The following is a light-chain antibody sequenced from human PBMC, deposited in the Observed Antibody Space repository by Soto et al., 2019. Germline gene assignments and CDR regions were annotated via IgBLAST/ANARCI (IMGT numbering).Light chain of an antibody. Sequence: LSSRASQSISSSFLAWYQQKPGQAPRLLIYGASSRATGIPDRFSGSGSGTDFTLTISSLEPEDFAVYYCQQRSNWPITFGQGARLEIK. CDR3: QQRSNWPIT. V-gene: IGKV3D-20*02. CDR1: QSISSSF. CDR2: GAS. J-gene: IGKJ5*01.